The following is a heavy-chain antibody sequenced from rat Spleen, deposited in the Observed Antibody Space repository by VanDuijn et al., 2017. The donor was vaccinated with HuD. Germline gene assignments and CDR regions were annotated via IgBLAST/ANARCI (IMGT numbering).Heavy chain of an antibody. CDR3: ARANRDTYAHFDY. CDR2: IWTGGST. Sequence: QVQLKESGPGLVQPSQTLSLTCTVSGFSLTSNSVSWVRQPPGKGLEWMGVIWTGGSTAYNSLLKSRLSITSDISKSQVFLKMNSLKTEDTATYYCARANRDTYAHFDYWGQGVMVTVSS. J-gene: IGHJ2*01. V-gene: IGHV2-1*01. CDR1: GFSLTSNS. D-gene: IGHD2-5*01.